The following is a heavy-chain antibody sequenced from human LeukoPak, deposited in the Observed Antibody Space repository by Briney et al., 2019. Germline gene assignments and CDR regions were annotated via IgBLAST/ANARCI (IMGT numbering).Heavy chain of an antibody. CDR3: AKHGMARRVIMDYYFDD. J-gene: IGHJ4*02. Sequence: PGGSLRLSCEASGLTFSTYAMSWVRQGPLKGLEWASAIGGSGGSTDYADSVKGRFIISRDNSKNAVYLQMNSLRAEDSAVYYCAKHGMARRVIMDYYFDDWGQGTLVTVSS. D-gene: IGHD3-10*01. CDR1: GLTFSTYA. CDR2: IGGSGGST. V-gene: IGHV3-23*01.